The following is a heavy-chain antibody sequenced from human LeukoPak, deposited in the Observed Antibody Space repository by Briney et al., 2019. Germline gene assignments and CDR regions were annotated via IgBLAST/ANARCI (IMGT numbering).Heavy chain of an antibody. J-gene: IGHJ4*02. CDR1: GYTLTELS. V-gene: IGHV1-24*01. CDR2: FDPEDGET. D-gene: IGHD6-13*01. Sequence: ASVKVSCKVSGYTLTELSMHWLRQAPGKGLEWMGGFDPEDGETIYAQKFQGRVTMTEDTSTDTAYMELSSLRSEDTAVYYCATLAAADMYYFDYWGQGTLVTVSS. CDR3: ATLAAADMYYFDY.